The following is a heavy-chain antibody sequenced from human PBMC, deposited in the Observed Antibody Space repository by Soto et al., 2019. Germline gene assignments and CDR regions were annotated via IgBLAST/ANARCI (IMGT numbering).Heavy chain of an antibody. CDR2: MNPNSGNT. J-gene: IGHJ6*02. Sequence: SXKVSYKASGYTXSSYDIDLVRQATGQGLEWIGWMNPNSGNTGYAQKFQGIVTMTRNTSISTAYMELSSLRSEDTAVYYCARGSGKDFWSGYYYYYYGMDVWGQGTTVTVS. V-gene: IGHV1-8*01. D-gene: IGHD3-3*01. CDR3: ARGSGKDFWSGYYYYYYGMDV. CDR1: GYTXSSYD.